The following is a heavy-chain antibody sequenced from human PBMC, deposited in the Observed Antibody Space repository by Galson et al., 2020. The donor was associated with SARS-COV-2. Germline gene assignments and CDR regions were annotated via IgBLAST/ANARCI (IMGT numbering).Heavy chain of an antibody. CDR3: ARKTSTYDY. V-gene: IGHV4-39*07. CDR2: IYFNGNT. D-gene: IGHD4-4*01. Sequence: ASETLSLTCTVSSGFISSTSYYWGWIRQPPGQGLEWIGSIYFNGNTFYNPSLKSRATISIDTSKNQFSLRLRSVTAAGTAVYFCARKTSTYDYWGPGTLVTGSS. CDR1: SGFISSTSYY. J-gene: IGHJ4*02.